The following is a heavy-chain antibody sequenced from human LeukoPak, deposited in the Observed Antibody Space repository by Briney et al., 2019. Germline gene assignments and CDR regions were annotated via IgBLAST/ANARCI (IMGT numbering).Heavy chain of an antibody. J-gene: IGHJ4*02. CDR3: ARDTVASLDY. CDR1: EVTFSSYA. CDR2: IIPMFGTT. D-gene: IGHD6-19*01. V-gene: IGHV1-69*13. Sequence: SVKVSCKASEVTFSSYAISWVRQAPGQGLELMGGIIPMFGTTNYAQKFQGRVTITADESTSTAYVELSSLRSEDTAIYYCARDTVASLDYWGQGTLVTVSS.